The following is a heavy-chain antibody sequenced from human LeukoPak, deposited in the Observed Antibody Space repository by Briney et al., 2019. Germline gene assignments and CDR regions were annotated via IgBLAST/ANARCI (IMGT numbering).Heavy chain of an antibody. Sequence: SETLSLTCTVSGGSISSSNYFWGWIRQPPGKGLEWIGSIYYSGSTYYNPSLKSRVTISVETSKNQFSLKLSSVTAADAAMYYCARSFAAAGTNYWGQGTLVTVSS. CDR3: ARSFAAAGTNY. CDR1: GGSISSSNYF. V-gene: IGHV4-39*07. D-gene: IGHD6-13*01. CDR2: IYYSGST. J-gene: IGHJ4*02.